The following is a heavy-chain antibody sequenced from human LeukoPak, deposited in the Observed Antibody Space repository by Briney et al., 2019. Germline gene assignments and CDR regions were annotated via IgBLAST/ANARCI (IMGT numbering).Heavy chain of an antibody. CDR3: ARSPPRGDYSGSASHYNR. J-gene: IGHJ4*02. CDR2: INHSGSA. V-gene: IGHV4-34*01. D-gene: IGHD3-10*01. Sequence: SETLSLTCAVHGGSFTAYYWIWIRQPPGKGLEWIGEINHSGSANYNPSLKSRATISVDTSKNQFSLRLRSVTAADTAVYFCARSPPRGDYSGSASHYNRWGPGTLVTVSS. CDR1: GGSFTAYY.